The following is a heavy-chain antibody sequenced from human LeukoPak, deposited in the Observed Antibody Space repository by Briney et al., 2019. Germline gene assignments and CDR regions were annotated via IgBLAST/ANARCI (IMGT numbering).Heavy chain of an antibody. V-gene: IGHV4-59*01. CDR1: GGSISGYY. CDR2: MYYSGTT. D-gene: IGHD5-12*01. CDR3: AREGDYSGYFGLRSFDL. J-gene: IGHJ2*01. Sequence: SETLSLTCIVSGGSISGYYWSWIRQPPGKGLEWIGFMYYSGTTNYNPSLKSRVTISVDTSKSQFSLSLNSVTAADTAVYYCAREGDYSGYFGLRSFDLWGRGTLVTVSS.